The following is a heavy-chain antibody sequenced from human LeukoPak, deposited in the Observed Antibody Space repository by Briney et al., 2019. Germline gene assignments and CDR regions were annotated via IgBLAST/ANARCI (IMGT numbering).Heavy chain of an antibody. J-gene: IGHJ4*02. CDR1: GFAFNIYS. CDR2: ITSDTRTI. CDR3: ARSRDWYVDY. D-gene: IGHD3-9*01. Sequence: GGSLRLSCAASGFAFNIYSMNWVRQAPGKGLEWIAYITSDTRTIKYADSVKGRFTISRDNAENSLFLQMNSLRAEDTAIYYCARSRDWYVDYWGQGSLVTVSS. V-gene: IGHV3-48*01.